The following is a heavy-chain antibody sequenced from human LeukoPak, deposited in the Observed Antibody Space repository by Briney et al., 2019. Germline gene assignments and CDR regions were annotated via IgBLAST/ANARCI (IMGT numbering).Heavy chain of an antibody. CDR1: GGSFSGYY. V-gene: IGHV4-34*01. D-gene: IGHD6-13*01. J-gene: IGHJ6*02. CDR2: INHSGST. CDR3: ARRQQLGHTPRYGMDV. Sequence: SETLSLTCAVYGGSFSGYYWSWIRQPPGKGLEWIGEINHSGSTNYNPSLKSRVTISVDTSKNQFSLKLSSVTAADTAVYYCARRQQLGHTPRYGMDVWGQGTTVTVSS.